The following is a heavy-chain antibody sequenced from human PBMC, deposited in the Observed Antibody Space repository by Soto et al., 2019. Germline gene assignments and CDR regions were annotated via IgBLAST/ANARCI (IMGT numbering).Heavy chain of an antibody. J-gene: IGHJ4*02. Sequence: QVQLQESGPGLVKPSETLSLTCTVSGGSVSSAGYYWSWIRQPPGKGLEWIGYIYYSGSTNYNPSLKRRVTITVDTTKSQFSLKLSSVTAEDTSVYDCARQQLVPPYYFDYWGQGTLVTVSS. V-gene: IGHV4-61*08. CDR1: GGSVSSAGYY. CDR2: IYYSGST. CDR3: ARQQLVPPYYFDY. D-gene: IGHD6-13*01.